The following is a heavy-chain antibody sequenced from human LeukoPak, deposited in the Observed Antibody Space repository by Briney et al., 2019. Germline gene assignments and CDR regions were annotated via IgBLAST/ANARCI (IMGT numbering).Heavy chain of an antibody. V-gene: IGHV4-34*01. CDR1: GGSFSGYY. D-gene: IGHD3-3*01. CDR3: ARRAYDFWSGYYFDY. J-gene: IGHJ4*02. CDR2: INHSGST. Sequence: SETLSLTCAVYGGSFSGYYWSWIRQPPGKGLEWIGGINHSGSTNYNPSLKSRVTISVDTSKNQFSLKLSSVTAADTAVYYCARRAYDFWSGYYFDYWGQGTLVTVSS.